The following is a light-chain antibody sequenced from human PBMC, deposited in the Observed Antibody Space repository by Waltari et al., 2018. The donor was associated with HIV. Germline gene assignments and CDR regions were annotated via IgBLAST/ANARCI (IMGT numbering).Light chain of an antibody. V-gene: IGLV2-23*02. CDR1: GSDVGTYNL. J-gene: IGLJ3*02. CDR3: CSYAGSTNWV. CDR2: EVS. Sequence: QSALPQPASVSGSPGQSIPTSCTGTGSDVGTYNLVSWYQQRPGKAPKLIISEVSQRPAGVSNHFSGSKSANTASLTISGLQAEDEADYYCCSYAGSTNWVFGGGTKLTVL.